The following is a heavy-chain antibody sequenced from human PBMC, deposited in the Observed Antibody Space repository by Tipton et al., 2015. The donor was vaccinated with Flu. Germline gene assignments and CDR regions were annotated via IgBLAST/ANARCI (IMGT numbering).Heavy chain of an antibody. CDR3: ARDHYCSSTSCKSDGSGTIYNSFYGLDV. D-gene: IGHD2-2*01. Sequence: TLSLTCSVSGGSMSSYYWSWIRQPPGKGLEWIGYIYYRGSTNYNPSLKSRVIISVDTSKNQFSLKLSSVTAADTAVYYCARDHYCSSTSCKSDGSGTIYNSFYGLDVWGQGTTVTVSS. V-gene: IGHV4-59*01. CDR2: IYYRGST. J-gene: IGHJ6*02. CDR1: GGSMSSYY.